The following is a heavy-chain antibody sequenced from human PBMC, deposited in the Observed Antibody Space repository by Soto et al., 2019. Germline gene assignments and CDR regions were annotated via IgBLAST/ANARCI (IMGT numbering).Heavy chain of an antibody. V-gene: IGHV3-48*01. Sequence: EVQLVESGGGLVQPGGSLRLSCAASGFTFSSYSMNLVRQAPGKGLELVSYISSSTSTIYYADSDKGRFTISRDNAKNSLYLQMNSLRAEDTAVYYCAREGRPLNCFDPWGQGTLGSVSS. J-gene: IGHJ5*02. CDR1: GFTFSSYS. CDR3: AREGRPLNCFDP. CDR2: ISSSTSTI.